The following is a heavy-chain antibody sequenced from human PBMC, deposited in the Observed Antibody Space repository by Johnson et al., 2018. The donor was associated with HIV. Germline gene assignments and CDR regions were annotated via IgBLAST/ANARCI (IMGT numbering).Heavy chain of an antibody. V-gene: IGHV3-66*02. Sequence: VQLVESGGGLVQPGGSLRLSCAASGFTVSSNYMSWVRQAPGKGLEWVSVIYSVGSTYYADSVKGRFTISRDNSKNTLYLQMNILRAEDTAVYYCARTRQGAFDIWGQGTMVTVSS. CDR2: IYSVGST. CDR1: GFTVSSNY. J-gene: IGHJ3*02. CDR3: ARTRQGAFDI.